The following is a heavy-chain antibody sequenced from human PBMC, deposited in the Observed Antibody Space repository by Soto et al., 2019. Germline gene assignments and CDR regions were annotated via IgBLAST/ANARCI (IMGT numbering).Heavy chain of an antibody. V-gene: IGHV1-2*02. J-gene: IGHJ5*02. D-gene: IGHD6-13*01. CDR1: GYSLSGYY. CDR2: INPNNGGT. Sequence: GASVKVSCKASGYSLSGYYLHWVRQAPGQGPEWMGWINPNNGGTKYVQKFQGRVTMTRDTSISTVYLELSRLRSDDTAVYYCAGGWGIAAPGPNWFDPWGQGTLVTVSS. CDR3: AGGWGIAAPGPNWFDP.